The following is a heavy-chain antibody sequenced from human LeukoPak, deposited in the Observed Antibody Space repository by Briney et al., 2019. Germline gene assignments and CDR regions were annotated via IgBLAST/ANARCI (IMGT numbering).Heavy chain of an antibody. D-gene: IGHD6-13*01. V-gene: IGHV4-34*01. CDR1: GGSFSGYY. Sequence: SETLSLTCAVYGGSFSGYYWSWIRQPPGKGLEWIGEINHSGSTNYNPSLKGRVTISVDTSKNQFSLKLSSVTAADTAVYYCARGYLSSSWYTYYYYGMDVWGQGTTVTVSS. CDR2: INHSGST. CDR3: ARGYLSSSWYTYYYYGMDV. J-gene: IGHJ6*02.